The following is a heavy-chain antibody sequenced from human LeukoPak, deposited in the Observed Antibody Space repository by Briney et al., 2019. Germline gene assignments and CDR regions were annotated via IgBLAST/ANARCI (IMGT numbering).Heavy chain of an antibody. V-gene: IGHV3-20*03. J-gene: IGHJ4*02. Sequence: GGSLRLSFAASGFTFSSYWMSWVRQAPGKGLEWVSGINWNGDNTNYADSLKGRFTISRDNAKNSLYLQMNSLRAEDTALYYCARGSTHYDVLTGYHYYFDYWGQGTLVTVSS. CDR1: GFTFSSYW. CDR3: ARGSTHYDVLTGYHYYFDY. CDR2: INWNGDNT. D-gene: IGHD3-9*01.